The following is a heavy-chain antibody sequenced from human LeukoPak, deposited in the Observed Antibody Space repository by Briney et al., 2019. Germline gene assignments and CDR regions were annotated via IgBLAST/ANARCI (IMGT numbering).Heavy chain of an antibody. J-gene: IGHJ4*02. D-gene: IGHD6-13*01. CDR2: IYSGGST. CDR3: ARGIAAAGTRPYYFDY. Sequence: GGSLRLSCAASRFTVSSNYMSWVRQAPGKGLEWVSVIYSGGSTYYADSVKGRFTISRDNSKNTLYLQMNSLRAEDTAVYYCARGIAAAGTRPYYFDYWGQGTLVTVSS. V-gene: IGHV3-53*01. CDR1: RFTVSSNY.